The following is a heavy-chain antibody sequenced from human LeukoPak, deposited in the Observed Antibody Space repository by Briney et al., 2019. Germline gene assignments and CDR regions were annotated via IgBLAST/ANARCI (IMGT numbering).Heavy chain of an antibody. V-gene: IGHV3-30*04. J-gene: IGHJ4*02. CDR2: ISYDGRYQ. CDR1: GSTFSNYA. Sequence: GGSLRLSCAASGSTFSNYAMHWVRQAPGKGLEWVAVISYDGRYQNYADSVKGRFTLSRDNSRNTLYLQMNSLRAEDTAIYYCARKSGSYFDYWGQGTLVTVSS. D-gene: IGHD1-26*01. CDR3: ARKSGSYFDY.